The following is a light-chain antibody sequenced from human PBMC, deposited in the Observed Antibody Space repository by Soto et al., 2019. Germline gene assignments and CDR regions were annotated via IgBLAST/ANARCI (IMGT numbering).Light chain of an antibody. V-gene: IGKV1-39*01. CDR2: TAT. J-gene: IGKJ4*01. CDR1: QDIRDN. CDR3: QQSYSTPIT. Sequence: DIQMTQSPSSLSASIGDTVAITCRASQDIRDNLNWYQQKPGKAPKLLMSTATNLETGAPSRFSGSGSETDFSLIISSLQAEDSATYFCQQSYSTPITFGGGTTVEIK.